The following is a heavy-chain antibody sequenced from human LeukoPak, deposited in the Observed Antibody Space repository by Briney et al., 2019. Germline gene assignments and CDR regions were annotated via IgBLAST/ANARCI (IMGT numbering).Heavy chain of an antibody. CDR1: GYTFTIYG. CDR2: IRAYSGNT. D-gene: IGHD3-22*01. Sequence: GASVKVSCRASGYTFTIYGISWVRQAPGQGVEWLGWIRAYSGNTYHAQKLQGRVTMTTDTSTSTAYMELRSLRSDDTAVYYCARGMYYYDSSGYYYGYFDLWGRGTLVTVSS. J-gene: IGHJ2*01. V-gene: IGHV1-18*01. CDR3: ARGMYYYDSSGYYYGYFDL.